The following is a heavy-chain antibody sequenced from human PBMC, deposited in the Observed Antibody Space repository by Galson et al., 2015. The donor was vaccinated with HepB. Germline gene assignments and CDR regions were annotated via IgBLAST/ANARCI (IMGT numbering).Heavy chain of an antibody. CDR2: IKQDGSEK. CDR3: AREFAGDYYGSGSYYTFDY. J-gene: IGHJ4*02. CDR1: GFTFSSYW. Sequence: SLRLSCAASGFTFSSYWMSWVRQAPGKGLEWVANIKQDGSEKYYVDSVKGRFTISRDNAKNSLYLQMNSLRAEDTAVYYCAREFAGDYYGSGSYYTFDYWGQGTLVTVSS. D-gene: IGHD3-10*01. V-gene: IGHV3-7*03.